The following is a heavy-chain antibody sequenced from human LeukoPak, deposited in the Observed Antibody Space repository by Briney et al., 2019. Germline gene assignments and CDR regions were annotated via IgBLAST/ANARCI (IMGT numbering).Heavy chain of an antibody. J-gene: IGHJ4*02. D-gene: IGHD3-22*01. CDR3: ARGYGSSGYYLGY. V-gene: IGHV4-34*01. CDR2: INHSGST. CDR1: GGSFSGYY. Sequence: SETLSLTCAVYGGSFSGYYWSWIRQPPGKGLEWIGEINHSGSTNYNPSLTSRVTISVDTSKNQFSLKLSSVTAADTAVYYCARGYGSSGYYLGYWGQGTLVTVSS.